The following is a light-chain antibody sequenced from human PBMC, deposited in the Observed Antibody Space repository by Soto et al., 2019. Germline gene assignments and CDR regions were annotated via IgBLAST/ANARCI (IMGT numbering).Light chain of an antibody. V-gene: IGKV1-39*01. Sequence: DIQMTQSPSSLSASVGDRVTITCRANQSISSYLNWYQQKPGKAPKLLIYAESTLQRGVSSRFSGSGSGTDFTLTIRILQLDDFATYYCKQSYRTPYPFGQGTKVEIK. CDR3: KQSYRTPYP. CDR2: AES. CDR1: QSISSY. J-gene: IGKJ2*01.